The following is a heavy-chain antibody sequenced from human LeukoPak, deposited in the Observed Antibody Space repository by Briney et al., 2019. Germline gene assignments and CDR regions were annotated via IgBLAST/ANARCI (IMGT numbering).Heavy chain of an antibody. V-gene: IGHV3-30-3*01. CDR3: ARQGLIRRGDQYGMDV. D-gene: IGHD3-10*01. Sequence: SGGSLRLSCAASGFTFSSYAMHWVRQAPGKGLEWVAVISYDGSNKYYADSVKGRFTISRDNSKNTLYLQMNSLRAEDTAVYYCARQGLIRRGDQYGMDVWGQGTTVTVSS. CDR2: ISYDGSNK. J-gene: IGHJ6*02. CDR1: GFTFSSYA.